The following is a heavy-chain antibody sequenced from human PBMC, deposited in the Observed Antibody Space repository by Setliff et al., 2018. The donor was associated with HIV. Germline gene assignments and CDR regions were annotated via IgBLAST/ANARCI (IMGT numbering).Heavy chain of an antibody. V-gene: IGHV3-53*01. CDR2: IYSDGST. CDR3: ARVMVRGVEYYVDV. J-gene: IGHJ6*04. D-gene: IGHD3-10*01. Sequence: PGGSLRLSCAASGFTVSSHYMSWVRQAPGKGLEWVSTIYSDGSTYHADSVKGRFTISWDNAKGSLYLQMNSLRAEDTALYYCARVMVRGVEYYVDVWGKGTTVTVSS. CDR1: GFTVSSHY.